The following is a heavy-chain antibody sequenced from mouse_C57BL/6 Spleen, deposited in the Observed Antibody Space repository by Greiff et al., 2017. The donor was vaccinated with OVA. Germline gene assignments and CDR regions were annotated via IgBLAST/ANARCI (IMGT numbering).Heavy chain of an antibody. V-gene: IGHV1-82*01. CDR2: IYPGDGDT. CDR3: ARGQDDYAWFAY. CDR1: GYAFSSSW. J-gene: IGHJ3*01. Sequence: QVQLMQSGPELVKPGASVKISCKASGYAFSSSWMNWVKQRPGKGLEWIGRIYPGDGDTNYNGKFKGKATLTADKSSSTAYMQLSSLTSEDSAVYFCARGQDDYAWFAYWGQGTLVTVSA. D-gene: IGHD2-4*01.